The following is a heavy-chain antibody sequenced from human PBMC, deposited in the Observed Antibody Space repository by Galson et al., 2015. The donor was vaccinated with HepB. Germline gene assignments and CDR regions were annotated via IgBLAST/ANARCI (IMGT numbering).Heavy chain of an antibody. CDR1: GYTLTELS. CDR2: LDPEDGET. V-gene: IGHV1-24*01. Sequence: SVKVSCKVSGYTLTELSMHWVRQAPGKGLEWMGGLDPEDGETIYAQKFQGRVTMTEDTSTDTAYMELSSLRSEDTAVYYCATVYFGSSRGDYYYYGMDVWGQGTTVTVSS. D-gene: IGHD3-3*01. J-gene: IGHJ6*02. CDR3: ATVYFGSSRGDYYYYGMDV.